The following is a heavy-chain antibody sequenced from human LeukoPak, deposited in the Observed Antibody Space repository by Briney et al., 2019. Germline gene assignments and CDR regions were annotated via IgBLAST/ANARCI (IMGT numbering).Heavy chain of an antibody. J-gene: IGHJ3*02. CDR3: ARHYYDTNGHYADAFDI. Sequence: SGSLSHTRVFSGDSIRNTKWSWIRQPPGKELEWIGYIYSSGTTHYNLSLKSRVTMSVDTSKSHFSLNLSAVTAADTAVYYCARHYYDTNGHYADAFDIWGQGTMVIASS. CDR1: GDSIRNTK. D-gene: IGHD3-22*01. CDR2: IYSSGTT. V-gene: IGHV4-59*08.